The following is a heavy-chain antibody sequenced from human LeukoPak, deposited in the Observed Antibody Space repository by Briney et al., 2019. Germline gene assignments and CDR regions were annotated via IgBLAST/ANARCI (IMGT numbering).Heavy chain of an antibody. Sequence: ASVKVSCKASGYTFTGYYMHWVRQAPGQGLEWMGRINPNSGGTNYAQKFQGRVTMTRDTSISTAYMELSRLRSDDTAVYYCASAPGYSSSSNFDYWGQGTLVTVSS. J-gene: IGHJ4*02. D-gene: IGHD6-13*01. CDR1: GYTFTGYY. V-gene: IGHV1-2*06. CDR3: ASAPGYSSSSNFDY. CDR2: INPNSGGT.